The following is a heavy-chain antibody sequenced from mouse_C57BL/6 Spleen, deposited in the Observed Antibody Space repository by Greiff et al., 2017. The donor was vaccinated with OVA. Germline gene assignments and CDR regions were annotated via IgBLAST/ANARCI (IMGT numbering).Heavy chain of an antibody. CDR1: GYTFTDYY. CDR2: IYPGSGNT. D-gene: IGHD1-1*01. J-gene: IGHJ1*03. V-gene: IGHV1-76*01. Sequence: QVQLKESGAELVRPGASVKLSCKASGYTFTDYYINWVKQRPGQGLEWIARIYPGSGNTYYNEKFKGKATLTAEKSSSTAYMQLSSLTSEDSAVYFCARSGYYGSRRDFDVWGTGTTVTVSS. CDR3: ARSGYYGSRRDFDV.